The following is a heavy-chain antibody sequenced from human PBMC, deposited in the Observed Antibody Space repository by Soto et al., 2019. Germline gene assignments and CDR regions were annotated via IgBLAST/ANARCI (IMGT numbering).Heavy chain of an antibody. Sequence: EVQLVESGGGLVQPGGSLRLSCAASGFTFSSYSMNWVRQAPGKGLEWVSYISSSSSTIYYADSVKGRFTISRDNAKNPLYLKKNIRGDEDAAFYYGARSPGIAAHDPPDYYYYMDVWGKGTTVTVSS. J-gene: IGHJ6*03. V-gene: IGHV3-48*02. CDR3: ARSPGIAAHDPPDYYYYMDV. D-gene: IGHD1-1*01. CDR1: GFTFSSYS. CDR2: ISSSSSTI.